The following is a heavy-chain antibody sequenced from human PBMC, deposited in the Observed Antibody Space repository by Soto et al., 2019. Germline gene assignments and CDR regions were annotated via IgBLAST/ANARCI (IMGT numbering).Heavy chain of an antibody. Sequence: ASVKVSCKASGYTFTGYYMHWVRQAPGQRLEWMGWINAGNGNTKYSQKFQGRVTITRDTSASTAYMELSSLRSEDTAVYYCARGLVDSSGYFYYWGQGTLVTVSS. CDR2: INAGNGNT. D-gene: IGHD3-22*01. J-gene: IGHJ4*02. CDR3: ARGLVDSSGYFYY. V-gene: IGHV1-3*01. CDR1: GYTFTGYY.